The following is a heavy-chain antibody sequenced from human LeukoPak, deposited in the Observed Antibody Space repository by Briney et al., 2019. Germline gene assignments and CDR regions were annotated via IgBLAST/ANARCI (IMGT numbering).Heavy chain of an antibody. J-gene: IGHJ6*03. CDR2: IIPIFGTA. D-gene: IGHD4-17*01. V-gene: IGHV1-69*05. CDR1: GYTFTGYY. CDR3: ASEVTGNYGDYVSYYYYYMDV. Sequence: GASVKVSCKASGYTFTGYYMHWVRQAPGQGLEWMGRIIPIFGTANYAQKFQGRVTITTDESTSTAYMELSSLRSEDTAVYYCASEVTGNYGDYVSYYYYYMDVWGEGTTVTVPS.